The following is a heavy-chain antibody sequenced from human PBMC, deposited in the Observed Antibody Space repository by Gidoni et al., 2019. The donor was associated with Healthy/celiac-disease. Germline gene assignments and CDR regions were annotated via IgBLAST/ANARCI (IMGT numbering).Heavy chain of an antibody. CDR3: ARGPGIAVAAYWYFDL. D-gene: IGHD6-19*01. CDR1: GGTFSSYA. V-gene: IGHV1-69*01. J-gene: IGHJ2*01. Sequence: QVQLVQPGAEVKKPGSSVKVSCKASGGTFSSYAISWVRQAPGQGLEWMGGIIPIFGTANYAQKFQGRVTITADESTSTAYMELSSLRSEDTAVYYCARGPGIAVAAYWYFDLWGRGTLVTVSS. CDR2: IIPIFGTA.